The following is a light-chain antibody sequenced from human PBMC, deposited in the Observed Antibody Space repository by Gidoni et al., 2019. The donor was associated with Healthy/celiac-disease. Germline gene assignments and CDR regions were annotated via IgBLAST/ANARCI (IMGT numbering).Light chain of an antibody. V-gene: IGKV3-11*01. CDR2: DAP. J-gene: IGKJ4*01. CDR1: QSVSND. CDR3: QQRSNWLFT. Sequence: EIVLTQSPATLSLSPGERATLSCRASQSVSNDLAWYQQKPRQAPRLPIYDAPTRATRIPARFSGSVSVTHFTLTISSLEPEDFAVYYCQQRSNWLFTFGGGTQVEIK.